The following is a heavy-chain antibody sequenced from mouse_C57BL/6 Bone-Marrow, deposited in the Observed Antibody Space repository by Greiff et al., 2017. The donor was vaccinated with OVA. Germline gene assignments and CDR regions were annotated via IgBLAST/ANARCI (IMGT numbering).Heavy chain of an antibody. D-gene: IGHD1-1*01. V-gene: IGHV1-63*01. Sequence: QVQLKESGAELVRPGTSVKMSCKASGYTFTNSWIGWAKQRPGHGLEWIGDIYPGGGYTNYNEKFKGKATLTADKSSSTAYMQFSSLTSEDSASDYGARGLTTGVEGGMDYWGQGTTLTVSS. J-gene: IGHJ2*01. CDR1: GYTFTNSW. CDR3: ARGLTTGVEGGMDY. CDR2: IYPGGGYT.